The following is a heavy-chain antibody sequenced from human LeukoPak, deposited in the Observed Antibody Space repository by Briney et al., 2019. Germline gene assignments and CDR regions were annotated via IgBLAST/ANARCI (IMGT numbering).Heavy chain of an antibody. J-gene: IGHJ6*03. CDR3: ARRLYGSGSYYLYYYYYMDV. V-gene: IGHV1-69*06. Sequence: SVKVSCKASGGTFSSYAISWVRQAPGQGLEWMGGIIPIFGTANYAQKFQGRVTITADKSTSTAYMELSSLRSEDTAVYYCARRLYGSGSYYLYYYYYMDVWGKGTTVTISS. D-gene: IGHD3-10*01. CDR1: GGTFSSYA. CDR2: IIPIFGTA.